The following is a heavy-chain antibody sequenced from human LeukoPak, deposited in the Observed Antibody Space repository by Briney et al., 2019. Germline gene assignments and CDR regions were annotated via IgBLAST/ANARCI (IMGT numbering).Heavy chain of an antibody. J-gene: IGHJ6*03. CDR2: IYYTGGA. CDR1: GGSISPYY. Sequence: PSETLSLTCTVSGGSISPYYWGWIRQPPGKQLEYIGDIYYTGGATYTPSLNSRLTMSVDTSKNQFSLKLSSVTAADMAVYYCVRYIGHNLRTNFYYYMDVWGKGTTVTVSS. CDR3: VRYIGHNLRTNFYYYMDV. D-gene: IGHD5-24*01. V-gene: IGHV4-59*01.